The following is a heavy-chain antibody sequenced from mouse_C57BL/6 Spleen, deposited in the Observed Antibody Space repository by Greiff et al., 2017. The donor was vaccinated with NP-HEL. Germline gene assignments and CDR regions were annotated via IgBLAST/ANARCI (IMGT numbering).Heavy chain of an antibody. CDR2: INPSSGYT. CDR3: ARGGYYGSSYRDWYFDV. CDR1: GYTFTSYT. V-gene: IGHV1-4*01. Sequence: QVQLQQSGAELARPGASVKMSCKASGYTFTSYTMHWVKQRPGQGLEWIGHINPSSGYTKYNQKFKDKATLTADKSSSTAYMQLSSLTSEDSAVYYCARGGYYGSSYRDWYFDVWGTGTTVTVSS. D-gene: IGHD1-1*01. J-gene: IGHJ1*03.